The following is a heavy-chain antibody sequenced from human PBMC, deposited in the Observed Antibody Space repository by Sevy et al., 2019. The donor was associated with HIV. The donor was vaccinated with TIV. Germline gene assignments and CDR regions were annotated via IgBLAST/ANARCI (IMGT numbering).Heavy chain of an antibody. CDR3: ARDRGVGTSSYGMDV. Sequence: LSLTCVASGLTFISFSSSSMNWVRQAPGKGLEWVSSISSAGTYIYYADSMKGRFTISRDNAKSSVYLQMNSLRAEDTAVYYCARDRGVGTSSYGMDVWGQGTTVTVSS. V-gene: IGHV3-21*01. CDR1: GLTFISFSSSS. CDR2: ISSAGTYI. J-gene: IGHJ6*02. D-gene: IGHD1-26*01.